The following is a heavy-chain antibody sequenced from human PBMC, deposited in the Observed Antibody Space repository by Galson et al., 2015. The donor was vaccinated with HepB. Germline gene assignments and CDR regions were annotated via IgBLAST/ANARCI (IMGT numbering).Heavy chain of an antibody. Sequence: SETLSLTCAVSNGSLSGYYWSWIRQSPGKGLEWIGEISHTWTTNYNPSLRSRVTLSIDTSSNHFSLSVRDVTAADTAVYFCARLSGYGTNSYGGGNWFDPWGQGTLVTVSS. CDR3: ARLSGYGTNSYGGGNWFDP. D-gene: IGHD6-13*01. CDR2: ISHTWTT. CDR1: NGSLSGYY. V-gene: IGHV4-34*01. J-gene: IGHJ5*02.